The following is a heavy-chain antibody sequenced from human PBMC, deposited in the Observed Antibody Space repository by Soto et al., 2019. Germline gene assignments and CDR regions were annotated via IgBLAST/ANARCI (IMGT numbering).Heavy chain of an antibody. CDR3: ARMSRWELLDPHFDY. V-gene: IGHV2-70*11. Sequence: SGPTLVNPTQTLTLTCTFSGFSLGASEVCVSWIRQPPGKALEWLARIDWDDEKYYSTSLKTRLTISKDTSKNHVVLTMTNMDPVDTATYYCARMSRWELLDPHFDYWGQGTLVTVSS. J-gene: IGHJ4*02. CDR2: IDWDDEK. CDR1: GFSLGASEVC. D-gene: IGHD1-26*01.